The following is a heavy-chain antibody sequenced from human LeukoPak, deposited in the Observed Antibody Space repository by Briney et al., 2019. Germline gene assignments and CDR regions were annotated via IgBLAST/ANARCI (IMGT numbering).Heavy chain of an antibody. V-gene: IGHV3-23*01. CDR2: ISGSGGST. Sequence: GGSLRLSCAASGFTFSSYAMSWVRQALGKGLERVSAISGSGGSTYYADSVKGRFTISRDNSKNTLYLQMNSLRAEDTAVYYCAKDRSYYGSGSPGYYYGMDVWGQGTTVTVSS. D-gene: IGHD3-10*01. J-gene: IGHJ6*02. CDR3: AKDRSYYGSGSPGYYYGMDV. CDR1: GFTFSSYA.